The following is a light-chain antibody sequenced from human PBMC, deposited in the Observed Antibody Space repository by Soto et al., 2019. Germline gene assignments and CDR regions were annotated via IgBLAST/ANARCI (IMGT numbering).Light chain of an antibody. V-gene: IGLV1-36*01. CDR1: SSNIGNNV. CDR2: YDN. J-gene: IGLJ2*01. Sequence: QSVLTQPPSVSEAPGQRVTISCSGSSSNIGNNVVNWYQQLPGKAPKLLIYYDNLLPSGVSDRFSGSRSGTSASLAIRGLQSEDEGEYYCATWDESLNGHVVFGGGTKLTVL. CDR3: ATWDESLNGHVV.